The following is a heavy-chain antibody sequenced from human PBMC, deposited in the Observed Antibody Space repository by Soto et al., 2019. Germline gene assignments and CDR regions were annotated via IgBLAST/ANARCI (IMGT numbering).Heavy chain of an antibody. Sequence: PGGSLRLSCAASGFMFNNYAMSWVRQAPGKGLEWVSTVSVSGGTTYYADSLKGRFTISRDNSKKTVYLQMNRLRADDTAIYYCAKGLYYYDSSGYHLFDYWGQGTMVTVYS. D-gene: IGHD3-22*01. CDR3: AKGLYYYDSSGYHLFDY. CDR2: VSVSGGTT. V-gene: IGHV3-23*01. CDR1: GFMFNNYA. J-gene: IGHJ4*02.